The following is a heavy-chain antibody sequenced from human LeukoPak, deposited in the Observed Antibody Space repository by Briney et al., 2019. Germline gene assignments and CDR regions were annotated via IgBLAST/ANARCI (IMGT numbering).Heavy chain of an antibody. CDR2: LIGSSGST. CDR1: GFTFSSYG. Sequence: GGSLRLSCAASGFTFSSYGMTWARQAPGKGLEWVSVLIGSSGSTDYADSVKGRFTISRDNSKNTVFLQMNSLRAEDTAIYYCAKGAYDYIEIGYFDSWGQGTLVTVSS. CDR3: AKGAYDYIEIGYFDS. V-gene: IGHV3-23*01. D-gene: IGHD5-12*01. J-gene: IGHJ4*02.